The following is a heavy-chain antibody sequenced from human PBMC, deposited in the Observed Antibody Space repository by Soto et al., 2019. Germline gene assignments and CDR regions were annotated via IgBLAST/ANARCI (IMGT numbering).Heavy chain of an antibody. CDR3: VRDGTKTLRDWFDP. V-gene: IGHV4-4*07. CDR2: IYATGTT. CDR1: GASISCFY. Sequence: SETLSLTGTVSGASISCFYWSWIRKSAGKGLEWIGRIYATGTTDYNPSLKSRVMMSVDTSKKQFSLKLRSVTAADTAVYYCVRDGTKTLRDWFDPWGQGISVTVS. J-gene: IGHJ5*02. D-gene: IGHD1-1*01.